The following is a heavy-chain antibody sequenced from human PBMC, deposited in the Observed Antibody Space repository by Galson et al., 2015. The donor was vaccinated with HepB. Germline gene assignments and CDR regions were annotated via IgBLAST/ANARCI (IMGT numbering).Heavy chain of an antibody. CDR1: GGTFSSYA. D-gene: IGHD3-10*01. Sequence: SVKVSCKASGGTFSSYAISWVRQAPGQGLEWMGGIIPIFGTANYAQKFQGRVTITADKSTSTAYMELSSLRSEDTAVYYCARVPMVRGETGYFDYWGQGTLVTVSS. CDR3: ARVPMVRGETGYFDY. J-gene: IGHJ4*02. CDR2: IIPIFGTA. V-gene: IGHV1-69*06.